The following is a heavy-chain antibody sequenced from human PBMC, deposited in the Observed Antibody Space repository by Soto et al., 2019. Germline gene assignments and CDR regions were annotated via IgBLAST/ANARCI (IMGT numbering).Heavy chain of an antibody. V-gene: IGHV1-18*01. CDR2: ISAYNGNT. CDR3: ARDQPFDRSYYYGIAV. J-gene: IGHJ6*02. Sequence: GASVKVSFKSSGYIFSDYGITWVRQAPGQGLEWMGWISAYNGNTDYAQKFQDRLTLATDTSTSTAYMELRSLRSDDTAVYYCARDQPFDRSYYYGIAVWGQGTTVTVSS. D-gene: IGHD3-10*01. CDR1: GYIFSDYG.